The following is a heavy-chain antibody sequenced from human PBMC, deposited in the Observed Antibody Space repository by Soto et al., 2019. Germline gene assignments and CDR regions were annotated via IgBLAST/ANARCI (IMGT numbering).Heavy chain of an antibody. CDR3: ARGGRPYYDFWSGSEVGMDV. V-gene: IGHV3-48*01. CDR2: ISSSSSTI. J-gene: IGHJ6*02. CDR1: GFTFSSYS. D-gene: IGHD3-3*01. Sequence: GGSLRLSCAASGFTFSSYSMNWVRQAPGKGLEWVSYISSSSSTIYYADSVKGRFTISRDNAKNSLYLQMNSLRAEDMAVYYCARGGRPYYDFWSGSEVGMDVWGQGTTVTVS.